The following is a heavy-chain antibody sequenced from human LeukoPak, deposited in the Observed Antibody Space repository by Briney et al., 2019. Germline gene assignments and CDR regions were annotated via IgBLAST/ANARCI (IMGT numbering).Heavy chain of an antibody. Sequence: SETLSLTCTVSGGSISSSSYYWGWIRQPPGKGLEWIGSIYYSGSTYYNPSLKSRVTISVDTSKNQFSLQLSPVTAADTAVYYCARVRDFWSPTDPWGQGTLVTVSS. CDR2: IYYSGST. D-gene: IGHD3-3*01. CDR1: GGSISSSSYY. CDR3: ARVRDFWSPTDP. V-gene: IGHV4-39*01. J-gene: IGHJ5*02.